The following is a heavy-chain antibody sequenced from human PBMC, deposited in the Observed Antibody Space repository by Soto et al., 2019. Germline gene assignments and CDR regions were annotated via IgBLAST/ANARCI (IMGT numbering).Heavy chain of an antibody. CDR1: GFTFSSYW. J-gene: IGHJ1*01. CDR2: ISTDASST. Sequence: VQLVESGGGLDQPGGSLRLSCAASGFTFSSYWMHWVRQAPGKGLVWVSSISTDASSTSYADPVKGRFTISRDNAKNTLYLQMNSVRAEDTAVYYCARLPNERAQNWGQGTLVSVSP. V-gene: IGHV3-74*01. CDR3: ARLPNERAQN.